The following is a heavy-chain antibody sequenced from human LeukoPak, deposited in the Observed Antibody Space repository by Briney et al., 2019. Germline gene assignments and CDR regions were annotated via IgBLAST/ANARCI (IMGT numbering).Heavy chain of an antibody. CDR2: IRYDGSNK. V-gene: IGHV3-30*02. CDR3: AKDLEYSSSWYPEY. D-gene: IGHD6-13*01. CDR1: GFTFSSYG. J-gene: IGHJ4*02. Sequence: TGGSLRLSCAASGFTFSSYGMHWVRQAPGKGLEWVAFIRYDGSNKYYADSVKGRFTISRDNSKNTLYLQMNSLRAEDTAVYYCAKDLEYSSSWYPEYWGQGTLVTVSS.